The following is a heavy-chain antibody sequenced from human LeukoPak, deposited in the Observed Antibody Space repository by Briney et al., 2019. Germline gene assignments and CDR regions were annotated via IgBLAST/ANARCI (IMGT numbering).Heavy chain of an antibody. D-gene: IGHD3-3*01. CDR1: GFTFSSYD. CDR3: ARVFWSGYYPYFDY. CDR2: IGTAGDT. Sequence: PGGSLRLSCAASGFTFSSYDMHWVRQATGKGPEWVSAIGTAGDTYYPGSVKGRFTISRENAKNSLYLQMNSLRAEDTAVYYCARVFWSGYYPYFDYWGQGTLVTVSS. V-gene: IGHV3-13*01. J-gene: IGHJ4*02.